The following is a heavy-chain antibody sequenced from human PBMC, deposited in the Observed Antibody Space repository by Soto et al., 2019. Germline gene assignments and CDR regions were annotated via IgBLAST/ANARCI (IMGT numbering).Heavy chain of an antibody. CDR1: GGSIISASYS. Sequence: QVQLQESGPRLVKPSQTLSLSCAVSGGSIISASYSWNWIRQSPGRGLEWVGHIYSSGITYYNSYLKHRVSRSVDSSNKQFYLQLTSVTAADTDVYFCAREDAARIERWFDAWGQGILVTVSS. D-gene: IGHD6-6*01. J-gene: IGHJ5*02. CDR2: IYSSGIT. CDR3: AREDAARIERWFDA. V-gene: IGHV4-31*11.